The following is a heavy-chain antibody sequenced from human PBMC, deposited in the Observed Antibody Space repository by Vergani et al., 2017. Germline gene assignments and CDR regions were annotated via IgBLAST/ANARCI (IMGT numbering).Heavy chain of an antibody. CDR1: GFPFSTLG. CDR3: VKDHPVFDE. V-gene: IGHV3-30*02. Sequence: QVQLVESGGGVVQPGESLRLSCAASGFPFSTLGMHWVRQAPGKGLGLVAFIQKYGIEKFYADSVWGLFTISRDISQNTLYLEMNSLSAEDTALYHCVKDHPVFDEWGRGTLVSVS. J-gene: IGHJ4*02. CDR2: IQKYGIEK.